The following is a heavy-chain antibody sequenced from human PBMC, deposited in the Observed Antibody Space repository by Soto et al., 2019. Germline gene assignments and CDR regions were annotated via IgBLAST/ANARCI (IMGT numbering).Heavy chain of an antibody. Sequence: GGSLILSCAASGFSASATYMSWVRQAPGKGLEWVSVIYSGGSASYADSVKGRFTISRDNSKNTVYLQMNNMRADDTGVYYCARGEEWGWRHYFDLWGQGTPVTVSS. V-gene: IGHV3-53*01. CDR3: ARGEEWGWRHYFDL. J-gene: IGHJ4*02. CDR2: IYSGGSA. D-gene: IGHD3-3*01. CDR1: GFSASATY.